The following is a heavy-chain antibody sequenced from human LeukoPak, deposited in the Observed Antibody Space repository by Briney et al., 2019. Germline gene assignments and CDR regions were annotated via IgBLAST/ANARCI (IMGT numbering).Heavy chain of an antibody. CDR3: ARDAVMGVTTNFYYYYMDV. CDR1: GNTFSSYY. D-gene: IGHD1-26*01. Sequence: ASVKVSCKASGNTFSSYYMHWVRQAPGRGLEWMGIINPSGGSTRYAQKFQGRVTMTRDMSTSTVYMELSSLRSEDTAVYYCARDAVMGVTTNFYYYYMDVWGKGTTVTVSS. J-gene: IGHJ6*03. CDR2: INPSGGST. V-gene: IGHV1-46*01.